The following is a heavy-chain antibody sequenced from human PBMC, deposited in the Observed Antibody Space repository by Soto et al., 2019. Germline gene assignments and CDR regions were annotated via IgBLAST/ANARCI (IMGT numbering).Heavy chain of an antibody. V-gene: IGHV3-23*01. CDR1: EFTFSKYA. CDR2: VSGSGGST. CDR3: AKNPTNYYDTSGYQTAN. Sequence: GGSLRLSCAASEFTFSKYAMSWVRQAPGKGLEWVSAVSGSGGSTYYADSVKGRFTISRDNSKNTLYLQMNSLRVEDTAVYYCAKNPTNYYDTSGYQTANWGQGTPVTVSS. D-gene: IGHD3-22*01. J-gene: IGHJ4*02.